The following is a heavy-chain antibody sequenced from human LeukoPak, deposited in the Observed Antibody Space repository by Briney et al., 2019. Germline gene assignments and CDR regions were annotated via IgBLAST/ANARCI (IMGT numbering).Heavy chain of an antibody. J-gene: IGHJ4*02. CDR2: INPSGGST. V-gene: IGHV1-46*01. CDR1: GYTFTSYY. CDR3: AREATSSGYYRY. Sequence: ASAKVSCKASGYTFTSYYMHWARQAPGQGLEWMGIINPSGGSTSYAQKFQGRVTMTRDTSTSTVYMELSSLRSEDTAVYYCAREATSSGYYRYWGQGTLVTVSS. D-gene: IGHD3-22*01.